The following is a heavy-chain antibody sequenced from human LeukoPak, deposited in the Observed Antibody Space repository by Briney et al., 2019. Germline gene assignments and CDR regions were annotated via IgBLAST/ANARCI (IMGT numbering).Heavy chain of an antibody. CDR2: INTNTGNP. CDR3: ARAPRITWGPYYYMDV. Sequence: ASVKVSCKASGYTFTSYAMNWLRQAPGQGLEWMGWINTNTGNPTYAQGFTGRFVFSLDTSVSTAYLQISSLKAEDTAVYYCARAPRITWGPYYYMDVWGKGTTVTVSS. V-gene: IGHV7-4-1*02. D-gene: IGHD3-10*01. J-gene: IGHJ6*03. CDR1: GYTFTSYA.